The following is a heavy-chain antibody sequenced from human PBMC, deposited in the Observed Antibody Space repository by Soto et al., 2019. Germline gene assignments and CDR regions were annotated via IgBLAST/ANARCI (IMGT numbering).Heavy chain of an antibody. J-gene: IGHJ4*02. Sequence: SLRLSCAASGFTFSNYAMSWVRQAPGKGLEWVSGITGSGVGTYYADSVKGRFTISRDSSKNAVHLQMNSLRAEDTAVYYCAKGPRFPLYYDSSGYRYDFDYRGQGTLVTVSS. CDR3: AKGPRFPLYYDSSGYRYDFDY. D-gene: IGHD3-22*01. CDR1: GFTFSNYA. CDR2: ITGSGVGT. V-gene: IGHV3-23*01.